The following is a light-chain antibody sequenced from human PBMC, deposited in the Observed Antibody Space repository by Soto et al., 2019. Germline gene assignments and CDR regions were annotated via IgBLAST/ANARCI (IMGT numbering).Light chain of an antibody. V-gene: IGLV1-51*01. CDR3: ATWDGSLPGEV. Sequence: QSVLTQPPSVSAAPGQKVTISCSGSISNIGKNYVSWYQQLPGTAPKVLIYDNNKRPSGIPDRFSGSKSGTSATLGITGLQTGDEADYYCATWDGSLPGEVFGGGTKLTVL. J-gene: IGLJ2*01. CDR1: ISNIGKNY. CDR2: DNN.